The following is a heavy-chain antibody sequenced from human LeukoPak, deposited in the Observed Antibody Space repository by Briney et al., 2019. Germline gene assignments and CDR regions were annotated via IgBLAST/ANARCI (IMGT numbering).Heavy chain of an antibody. Sequence: GGSLRLSCEASGFTFSVYSMNWVRQAPGKGLEWVSSISRSNIYKYYADSVKGRFTISRDNAKNSLYLQMNSLRAEDTAVYYCANSRYDSSGYYGIIGYWGQGTLVTVSS. D-gene: IGHD3-22*01. J-gene: IGHJ4*02. CDR1: GFTFSVYS. CDR3: ANSRYDSSGYYGIIGY. CDR2: ISRSNIYK. V-gene: IGHV3-21*01.